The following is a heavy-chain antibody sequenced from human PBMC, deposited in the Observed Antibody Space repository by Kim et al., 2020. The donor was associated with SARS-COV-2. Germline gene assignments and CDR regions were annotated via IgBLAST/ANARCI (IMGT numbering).Heavy chain of an antibody. V-gene: IGHV4-39*01. CDR2: IYYSGST. J-gene: IGHJ4*02. CDR1: GGSISSSSYY. D-gene: IGHD6-19*01. CDR3: ASGLHIAVAGIVDY. Sequence: SETLSLTCTVSGGSISSSSYYWGWIRQPPGKGLEWIGSIYYSGSTYYNPSLKSRVTISVDTSKNQFSLKLSSVTAADTAVYYCASGLHIAVAGIVDYWGQGTLVTVSS.